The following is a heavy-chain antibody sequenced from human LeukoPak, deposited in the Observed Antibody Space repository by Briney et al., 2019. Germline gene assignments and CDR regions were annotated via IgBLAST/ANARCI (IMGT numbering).Heavy chain of an antibody. D-gene: IGHD3-10*01. CDR3: ARDRYGSGDYAFDI. CDR2: INWNGGST. J-gene: IGHJ3*02. Sequence: GGSLRLSCAASGFSFDDYGMSWVRQAPGKGLEWVSGINWNGGSTGYADSVKGRFTISRDNARNSLYLQMNSLRDEDTALYYCARDRYGSGDYAFDIWGQGTMVTVSS. CDR1: GFSFDDYG. V-gene: IGHV3-20*04.